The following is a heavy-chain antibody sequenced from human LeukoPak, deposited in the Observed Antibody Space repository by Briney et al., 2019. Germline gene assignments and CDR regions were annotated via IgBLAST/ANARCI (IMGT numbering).Heavy chain of an antibody. J-gene: IGHJ4*02. D-gene: IGHD1-1*01. Sequence: ASVKVSCKASGYTFTNYGISWVRQAPGHGLEWMGWISGNNDNTNYAQKLQGRVTMTTDTSTTTAYMELRSLRSDDTAVYYCAREGTGTLPDWGQGTLVTVSS. CDR1: GYTFTNYG. CDR3: AREGTGTLPD. V-gene: IGHV1-18*01. CDR2: ISGNNDNT.